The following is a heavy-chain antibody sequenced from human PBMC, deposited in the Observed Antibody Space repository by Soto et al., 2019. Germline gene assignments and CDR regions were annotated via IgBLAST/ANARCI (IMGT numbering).Heavy chain of an antibody. D-gene: IGHD5-18*01. V-gene: IGHV4-31*03. J-gene: IGHJ6*04. CDR2: IYYSGST. CDR3: ARDRIQQALYGMDF. CDR1: GGSISSGGYY. Sequence: SETLSLTCTVSGGSISSGGYYWSWIRQHPGKGLEWIGYIYYSGSTYYNPSLKSRVTISVDTSKNQFSLKLSSVTAADTAVYFCARDRIQQALYGMDFWRKGTTVSVSS.